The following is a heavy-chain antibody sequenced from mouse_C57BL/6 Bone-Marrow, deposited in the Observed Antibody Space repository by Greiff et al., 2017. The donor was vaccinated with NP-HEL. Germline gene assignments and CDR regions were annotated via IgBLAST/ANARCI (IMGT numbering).Heavy chain of an antibody. Sequence: VQLKESGPELVKPGASVKISCKASGYSFTDYNMNWVKQSNGKSLEWIGVINPNYGTTSYNQKFKGKATLTVDQSSSTAYMQLNSLTSEDSAVYYCARQGGWLPSAMDYWGQGTSVTVSS. D-gene: IGHD2-3*01. CDR3: ARQGGWLPSAMDY. V-gene: IGHV1-39*01. CDR2: INPNYGTT. J-gene: IGHJ4*01. CDR1: GYSFTDYN.